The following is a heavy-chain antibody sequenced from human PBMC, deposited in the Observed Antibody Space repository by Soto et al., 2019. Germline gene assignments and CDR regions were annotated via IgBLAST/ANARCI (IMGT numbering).Heavy chain of an antibody. D-gene: IGHD3-9*01. CDR3: AKDYDILTGYPDY. V-gene: IGHV3-9*01. CDR2: ISWNSGSI. Sequence: GGSLRLSCAASGFTFDDYAMHWVRQAPGKGLEWVSGISWNSGSIGYADTVKGRFTISRDNAKNSLYLQMNSLRAEDTVLYYCAKDYDILTGYPDYWGQGTLVTVSS. J-gene: IGHJ4*02. CDR1: GFTFDDYA.